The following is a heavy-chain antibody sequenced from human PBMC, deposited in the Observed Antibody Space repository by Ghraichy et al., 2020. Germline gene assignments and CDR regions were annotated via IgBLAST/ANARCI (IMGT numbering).Heavy chain of an antibody. J-gene: IGHJ5*02. CDR3: ARDSHPLDGYSSSWYWGVRNNWFDP. Sequence: ASVKVSCKASGYTFTSYGISWVRQAPGQGLEWMGWISAYNGNTNYAQKLQGRVTMTTDTSTSTAYMELRSLRSDDTAVYYCARDSHPLDGYSSSWYWGVRNNWFDPWGQGTLVTVSS. V-gene: IGHV1-18*01. CDR2: ISAYNGNT. D-gene: IGHD6-13*01. CDR1: GYTFTSYG.